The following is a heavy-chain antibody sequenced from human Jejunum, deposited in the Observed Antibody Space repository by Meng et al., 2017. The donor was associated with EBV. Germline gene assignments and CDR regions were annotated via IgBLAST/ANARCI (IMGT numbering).Heavy chain of an antibody. D-gene: IGHD2-15*01. CDR3: ARVRCSGGSCFYFDD. Sequence: QVQLQESGPGLVNPSGTLSLTCAVSGGSIISSDWWTWVRQPPGEGLEWIGGICHDGSSNYSPSLKSRVTILLDKSENHFSLKLNSVTAADTAVYYCARVRCSGGSCFYFDDWGQGALGTVYS. CDR2: ICHDGSS. J-gene: IGHJ4*02. CDR1: GGSIISSDW. V-gene: IGHV4-4*02.